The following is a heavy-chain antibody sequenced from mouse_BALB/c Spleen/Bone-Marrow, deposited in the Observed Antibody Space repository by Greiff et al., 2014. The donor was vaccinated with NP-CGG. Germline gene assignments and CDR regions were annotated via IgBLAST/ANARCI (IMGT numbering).Heavy chain of an antibody. D-gene: IGHD1-1*01. V-gene: IGHV1-67*01. CDR2: ISTYSGNT. Sequence: QVQLKQSGPEVVRPGVSVKLSCKGSGYTFTAYAMHWVKQSHAESLEWIGLISTYSGNTHYNQGFKGKATMTVDKSSSTAYMELARLTSEDSAIYYCARNFYGSSYFDYWGQGTTLTVSS. CDR1: GYTFTAYA. J-gene: IGHJ2*01. CDR3: ARNFYGSSYFDY.